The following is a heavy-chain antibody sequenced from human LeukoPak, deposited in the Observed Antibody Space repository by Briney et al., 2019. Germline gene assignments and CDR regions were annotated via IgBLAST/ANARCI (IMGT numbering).Heavy chain of an antibody. Sequence: GGSLRLSCAASGFTVSSNYMSWVRQAPGKGLEWVSSISSSSSYIYYADSVKGRFTISRDNAKNSLYLQMNSLRAEDTAVYYCARDNSDLGDYYYYGMDVWGQGTTVTVSS. CDR2: ISSSSSYI. CDR3: ARDNSDLGDYYYYGMDV. V-gene: IGHV3-21*01. D-gene: IGHD1-20*01. CDR1: GFTVSSNY. J-gene: IGHJ6*02.